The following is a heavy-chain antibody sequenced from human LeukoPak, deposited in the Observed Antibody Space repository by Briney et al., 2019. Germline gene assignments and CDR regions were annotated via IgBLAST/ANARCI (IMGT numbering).Heavy chain of an antibody. CDR3: ATPPDVYYDSSGSPFGMDV. D-gene: IGHD3-22*01. Sequence: GGSLRLSCAASGFTFSSYAMSWVRQAPGKGLEWVSAISGNGGGAYYADSVKGRFTISRDNSKNTLYLQMNSLRAEDTAVYYCATPPDVYYDSSGSPFGMDVWGQGTTVTVSS. J-gene: IGHJ6*02. CDR2: ISGNGGGA. V-gene: IGHV3-23*01. CDR1: GFTFSSYA.